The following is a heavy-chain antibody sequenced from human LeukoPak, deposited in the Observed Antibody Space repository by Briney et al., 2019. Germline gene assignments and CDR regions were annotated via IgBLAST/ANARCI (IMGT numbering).Heavy chain of an antibody. V-gene: IGHV4-39*07. CDR1: GGSISSSSYY. CDR2: IYYSGST. CDR3: ALYDSSGYGSPPFDY. D-gene: IGHD3-22*01. Sequence: PSETLSLTCTVSGGSISSSSYYWGWIRQPPGKGLEWIGSIYYSGSTYYNPSLKSRVTISVDTSKNQFSLKLSSVTAADTAMYYCALYDSSGYGSPPFDYWGQGTLVTVSS. J-gene: IGHJ4*02.